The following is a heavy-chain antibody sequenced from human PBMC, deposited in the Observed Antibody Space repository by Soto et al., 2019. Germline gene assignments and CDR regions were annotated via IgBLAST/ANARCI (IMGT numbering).Heavy chain of an antibody. CDR1: GFPFSIYD. CDR2: IDTAGGA. D-gene: IGHD2-15*01. Sequence: GGSLRLSCAASGFPFSIYDMHWVRQSTGKGLEWVSAIDTAGGAYYPGSMKGRFTISRENARNSLYLQMNSLTAGDTAVYYCVREVIGHCSGNSCELDYWGQGILVTVSP. CDR3: VREVIGHCSGNSCELDY. J-gene: IGHJ4*02. V-gene: IGHV3-13*01.